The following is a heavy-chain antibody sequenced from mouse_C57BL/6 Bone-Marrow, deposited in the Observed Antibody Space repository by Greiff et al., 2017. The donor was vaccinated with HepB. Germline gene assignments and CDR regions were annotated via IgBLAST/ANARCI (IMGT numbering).Heavy chain of an antibody. CDR3: ARNYYGSSYGFAY. D-gene: IGHD1-1*01. CDR1: GFTFSDYG. CDR2: ISSGSSTI. V-gene: IGHV5-17*01. Sequence: EVQGAESGGGLVKPGGSLKLSCAASGFTFSDYGMHWVRQAPEKGLEWVAYISSGSSTIYYADTVKGRFTISRDNAKNTLFLQMTSLRSEDTAMYYCARNYYGSSYGFAYWGQGTLVTVSA. J-gene: IGHJ3*01.